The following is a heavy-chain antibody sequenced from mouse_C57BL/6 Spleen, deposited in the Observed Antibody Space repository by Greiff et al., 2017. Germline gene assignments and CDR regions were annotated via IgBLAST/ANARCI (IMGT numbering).Heavy chain of an antibody. CDR2: ISDGGSYT. CDR1: GFTFSSYA. D-gene: IGHD3-3*01. V-gene: IGHV5-4*01. Sequence: EVQVVESGGGLVKPGGSLKLSCAASGFTFSSYAMSWVRQTPEKRLEWVATISDGGSYTYYPDNVKGRFTISRDNAKHNLYLQMSHLKSEDTAMYYCAREGTGYLDYWGQGTTLTVSS. J-gene: IGHJ2*01. CDR3: AREGTGYLDY.